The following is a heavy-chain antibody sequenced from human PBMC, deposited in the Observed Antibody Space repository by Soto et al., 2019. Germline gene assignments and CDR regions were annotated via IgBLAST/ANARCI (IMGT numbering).Heavy chain of an antibody. CDR2: IYYSGST. CDR3: ATTRSRAQPFDP. CDR1: GGSISSYY. J-gene: IGHJ5*02. V-gene: IGHV4-59*08. Sequence: SETLSLTCTVSGGSISSYYWSWIRQPPGKGLEWIGYIYYSGSTSYNPSLKSRVTISVDTSKNQFSLKLSSVTAADTAVYYCATTRSRAQPFDPWGQGTLVTVS.